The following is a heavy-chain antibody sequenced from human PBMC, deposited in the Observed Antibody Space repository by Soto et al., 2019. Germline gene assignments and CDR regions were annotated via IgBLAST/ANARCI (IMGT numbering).Heavy chain of an antibody. CDR2: INHSGST. J-gene: IGHJ4*02. Sequence: SETLSLTCAVYGGSFSGYYWSWIRQPPGKGLEWIGEINHSGSTNYNPSLKSRVTISVDTSKNQFSLKLSSVTAADTAVYYCANGGNSYGYFDYWGQGTLVTVSS. V-gene: IGHV4-34*01. CDR1: GGSFSGYY. D-gene: IGHD5-18*01. CDR3: ANGGNSYGYFDY.